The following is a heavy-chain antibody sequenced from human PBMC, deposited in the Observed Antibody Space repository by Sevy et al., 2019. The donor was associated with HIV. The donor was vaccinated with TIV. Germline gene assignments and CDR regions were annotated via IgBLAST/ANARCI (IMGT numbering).Heavy chain of an antibody. J-gene: IGHJ5*02. Sequence: SDTLSLTCTVSGGSISSYYWSWIRQPPGKGLEWIGYIYYSGSTNYNPSLKSRVTISVDTSKNQFSLKLSSVTAADTAVYYCARGPPYYYGSGSYPNWFDPWGQGTLVTVSS. CDR1: GGSISSYY. CDR3: ARGPPYYYGSGSYPNWFDP. D-gene: IGHD3-10*01. CDR2: IYYSGST. V-gene: IGHV4-59*01.